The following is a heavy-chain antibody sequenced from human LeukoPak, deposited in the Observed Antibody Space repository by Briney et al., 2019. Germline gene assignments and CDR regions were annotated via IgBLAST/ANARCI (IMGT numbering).Heavy chain of an antibody. CDR1: GCTFSDHA. CDR3: VRQKKSHGNFDY. Sequence: QPGGSLRLSCAASGCTFSDHAMHWVRQAPGKGLEWVSAVGIAADTFYPGSVKGRFTISRENAKNSLYLQMNSLRVEDTAVYYCVRQKKSHGNFDYWGQGTLVTVSS. V-gene: IGHV3-13*01. CDR2: VGIAADT. D-gene: IGHD1-26*01. J-gene: IGHJ4*02.